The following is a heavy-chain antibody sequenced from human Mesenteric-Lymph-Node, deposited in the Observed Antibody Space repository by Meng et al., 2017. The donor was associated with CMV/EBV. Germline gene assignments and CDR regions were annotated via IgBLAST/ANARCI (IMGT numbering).Heavy chain of an antibody. Sequence: GESLKISCAASGFTFSYYSLSWVRQAPGKGLEWVSSISGISGNIHYVDSMKGRFTISRDNAKNSLYLQMNGLRAEDTAVYYCARSTEGAIVVPAGIFDSWGQGTLVTVSS. V-gene: IGHV3-21*01. CDR2: ISGISGNI. J-gene: IGHJ4*02. CDR3: ARSTEGAIVVPAGIFDS. D-gene: IGHD2-2*01. CDR1: GFTFSYYS.